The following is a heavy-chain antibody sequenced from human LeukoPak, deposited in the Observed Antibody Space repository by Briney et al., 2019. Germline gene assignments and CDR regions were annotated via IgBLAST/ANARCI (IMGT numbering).Heavy chain of an antibody. J-gene: IGHJ5*02. CDR2: IIPIFGTA. Sequence: GASVKVSCKASGGTFSSYAISWVRQAPGQGLEWMGGIIPIFGTANYAQKFQGRVTITTDESTSTAYMELSSLRSEDTAVYYCARDHRGYDFWSGPRNWFDPWGQGTLVTVSS. V-gene: IGHV1-69*05. D-gene: IGHD3-3*01. CDR3: ARDHRGYDFWSGPRNWFDP. CDR1: GGTFSSYA.